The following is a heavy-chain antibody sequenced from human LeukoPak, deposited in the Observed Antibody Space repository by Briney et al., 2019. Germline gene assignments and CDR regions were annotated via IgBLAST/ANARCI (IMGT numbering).Heavy chain of an antibody. J-gene: IGHJ4*02. CDR2: INWNGGST. V-gene: IGHV3-20*04. CDR1: GFTFDDYG. CDR3: AKDRWSSGYDLGRFYFDY. Sequence: GGSLRLSCAASGFTFDDYGMSWVRQAPGKGLEWVSGINWNGGSTGYADSVKGRFTISRDNSKNTLFLQTDSLRVEDTAVYYCAKDRWSSGYDLGRFYFDYWGQGTLVTVSS. D-gene: IGHD5-12*01.